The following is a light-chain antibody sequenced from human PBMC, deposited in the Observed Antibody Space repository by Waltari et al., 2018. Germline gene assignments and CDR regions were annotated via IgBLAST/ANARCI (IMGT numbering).Light chain of an antibody. CDR1: QDISKS. J-gene: IGKJ1*01. CDR2: SAS. V-gene: IGKV1-NL1*01. Sequence: DIQMTQYPSSLSASVGGRVTITCRARQDISKSLSWYQQKPGKAPKLLFYSASTLDRGVPSRFSGRGSGTTYTLTISSLQPEDFVTYDGLQYYSIRPFGQGTTVEIK. CDR3: LQYYSIRP.